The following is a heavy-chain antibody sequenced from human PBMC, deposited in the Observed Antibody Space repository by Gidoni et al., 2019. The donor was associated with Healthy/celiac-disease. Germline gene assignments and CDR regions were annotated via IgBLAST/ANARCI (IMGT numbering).Heavy chain of an antibody. J-gene: IGHJ6*02. CDR3: ARGNVVVPAAISYYYYGMDV. D-gene: IGHD2-2*01. Sequence: QVQLMESGGGVVQPGRSLRLSCAVSGFTFSSYAMHWVRQAPGKGLEWVAVISYDGSNKYYADSVKGRFTISRDNSKNTLYLQMNSLRAEDTAVYYCARGNVVVPAAISYYYYGMDVWGQGTTVTVSS. CDR1: GFTFSSYA. CDR2: ISYDGSNK. V-gene: IGHV3-30*04.